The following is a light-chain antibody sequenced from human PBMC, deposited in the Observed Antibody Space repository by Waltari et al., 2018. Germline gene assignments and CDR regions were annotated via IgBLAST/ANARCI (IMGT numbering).Light chain of an antibody. CDR2: GAS. Sequence: EIVMTQSPATLSVSPGEEATLSCRASQSVDSNLAWYQQKPGQALTLIIFGASGRATGVPARFSGSGSGTEYTLTIGSLQSEDSAVYYCQQYSSWPLWTFGQGTKVEIK. CDR1: QSVDSN. J-gene: IGKJ1*01. CDR3: QQYSSWPLWT. V-gene: IGKV3-15*01.